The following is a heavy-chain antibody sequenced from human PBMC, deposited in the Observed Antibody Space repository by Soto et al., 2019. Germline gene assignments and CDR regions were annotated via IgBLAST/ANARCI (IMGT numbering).Heavy chain of an antibody. CDR3: ARGPPSYGYNENWFDP. J-gene: IGHJ5*02. Sequence: QVQLQESGPGLVKPSQTQSLTCTVSGGSISSGDYYWSWIRQPPGKGLEWIGYIYYSGSTYYNPSLKSRVTISVDTSKNQFSLKLSSVTAADTAVYYCARGPPSYGYNENWFDPWGQGTLVTVSS. CDR2: IYYSGST. D-gene: IGHD5-18*01. V-gene: IGHV4-30-4*01. CDR1: GGSISSGDYY.